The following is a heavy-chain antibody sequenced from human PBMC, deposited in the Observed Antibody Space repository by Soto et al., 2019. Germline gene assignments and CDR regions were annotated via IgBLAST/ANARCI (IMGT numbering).Heavy chain of an antibody. CDR1: GFPFSIYA. Sequence: GESLKISCAASGFPFSIYAMSWVRQAPGKGLEWVSGISGSGGNTYYADSVKGRFTISRDNSKSTLSLQMNSLRAEDTAVYYCAKSMYWGYGAMDVWGQGTTVTVSS. V-gene: IGHV3-23*01. J-gene: IGHJ6*02. D-gene: IGHD2-8*02. CDR3: AKSMYWGYGAMDV. CDR2: ISGSGGNT.